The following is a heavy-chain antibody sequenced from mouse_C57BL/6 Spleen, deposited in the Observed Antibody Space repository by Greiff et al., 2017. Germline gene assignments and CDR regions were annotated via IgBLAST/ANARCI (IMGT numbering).Heavy chain of an antibody. CDR2: INPNNGGT. J-gene: IGHJ2*01. D-gene: IGHD2-1*01. V-gene: IGHV1-26*01. CDR1: GYTFTDYY. Sequence: EVKLQQSGPELVKPGASVKISCKASGYTFTDYYMNWVKQSHGKSLEWIGDINPNNGGTSYNQKFKGKATLTVDKSSSTAYMELRSLTSEDSAVYYCARIYLDFDYWGQGTTLTVSS. CDR3: ARIYLDFDY.